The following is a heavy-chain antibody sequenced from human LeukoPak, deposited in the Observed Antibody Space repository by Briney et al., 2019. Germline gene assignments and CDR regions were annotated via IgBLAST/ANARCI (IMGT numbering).Heavy chain of an antibody. CDR3: AKDARGSGFFWFDP. J-gene: IGHJ5*02. CDR1: GGSISNYY. D-gene: IGHD1-26*01. CDR2: IYYTGST. V-gene: IGHV4-59*01. Sequence: SETLSLTCTVSGGSISNYYWSWIRQPPGKGLEYIGYIYYTGSTNYNPSLRSRVTISVDTSKNQFSLKLSSLTAADTAVYYCAKDARGSGFFWFDPWGQGTLVTVSS.